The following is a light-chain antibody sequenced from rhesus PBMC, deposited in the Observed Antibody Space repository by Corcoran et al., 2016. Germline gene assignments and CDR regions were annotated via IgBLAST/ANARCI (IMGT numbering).Light chain of an antibody. J-gene: IGKJ1*01. CDR3: QQHNSFPRT. CDR1: QGSSSY. V-gene: IGKV1-25*01. CDR2: AAS. Sequence: DIQMTQSPSSLSASVGDRVTITCRASQGSSSYLAWYQHKPGKAPKLLINAASTLQSGVPSRFSGSGSGTDFTLTISSLQPEDFAAYYCQQHNSFPRTFGRGTRVEIK.